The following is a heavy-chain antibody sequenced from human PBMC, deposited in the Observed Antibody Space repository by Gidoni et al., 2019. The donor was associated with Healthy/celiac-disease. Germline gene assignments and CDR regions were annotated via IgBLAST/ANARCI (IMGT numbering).Heavy chain of an antibody. Sequence: EVQLVESGGGLVQPGGSLRLSCAAAGFTFSDHYMDWVRPAPGKGLEWVGRTRNKANIYTTEYAASVKGRFTISRDDSKNSLYLQMNSLKTEDTAVYYCARDRGDGMDVWGQGTTVTVSS. CDR2: TRNKANIYTT. J-gene: IGHJ6*02. V-gene: IGHV3-72*01. D-gene: IGHD3-10*01. CDR3: ARDRGDGMDV. CDR1: GFTFSDHY.